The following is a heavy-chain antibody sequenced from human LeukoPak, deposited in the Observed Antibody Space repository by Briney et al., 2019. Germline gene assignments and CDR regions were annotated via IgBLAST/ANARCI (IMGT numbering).Heavy chain of an antibody. V-gene: IGHV3-73*01. CDR1: GFTFSNTW. CDR3: TGNYYGSGSYADFDY. Sequence: PGGSLRLSCVASGFTFSNTWMSWVRQASGKGLEWVGRIRSTANGYATAYAASVKGRFTISRDDSKNTAYLQMDSLKTEDTAVYYCTGNYYGSGSYADFDYWGQGTLVTVSS. D-gene: IGHD3-10*01. J-gene: IGHJ4*02. CDR2: IRSTANGYAT.